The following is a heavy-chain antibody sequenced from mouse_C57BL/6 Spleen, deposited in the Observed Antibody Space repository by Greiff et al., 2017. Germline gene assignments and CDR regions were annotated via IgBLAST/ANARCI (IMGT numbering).Heavy chain of an antibody. CDR2: ISSGGDYI. CDR1: GFTFSSYA. CDR3: TRDRGGRGNFAY. V-gene: IGHV5-9-1*02. D-gene: IGHD3-1*01. Sequence: DVMLVESGEGLVKPGGSLKLSCAASGFTFSSYAMSWVRQTPEKRLEWVAYISSGGDYIYYADTVKGRFTISRDNARNTLYLQMSSLKSEDTAMYYCTRDRGGRGNFAYWGQGTTLTVSS. J-gene: IGHJ2*01.